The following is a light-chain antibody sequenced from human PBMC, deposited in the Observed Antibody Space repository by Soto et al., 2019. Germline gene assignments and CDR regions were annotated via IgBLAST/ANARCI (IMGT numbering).Light chain of an antibody. CDR1: QSVSSNY. CDR3: QQYGSSRT. J-gene: IGKJ1*01. Sequence: EIVLTQSPGTLSLSPGERATLSCRASQSVSSNYLAWYQQKPGQAPRLLIYNASSRATGIPVRFSGSGSGTDFTLAISRLEPEDFAVYYCQQYGSSRTFGQGTKVDIK. V-gene: IGKV3-20*01. CDR2: NAS.